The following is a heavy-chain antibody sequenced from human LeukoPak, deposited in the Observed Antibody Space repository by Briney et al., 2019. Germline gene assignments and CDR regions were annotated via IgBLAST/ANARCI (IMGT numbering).Heavy chain of an antibody. CDR3: ARGDHCSGGSCYSGAPRY. Sequence: GGSLRLSCAASGFTFSSYAMHWVRQAPGKGREWVSVIAGDGSNKFYADSVKGRFTISRDNSKNTLYLQMDRLRAEDTAVYYCARGDHCSGGSCYSGAPRYWGQGTLVTVSS. V-gene: IGHV3-30-3*01. CDR2: IAGDGSNK. J-gene: IGHJ4*02. CDR1: GFTFSSYA. D-gene: IGHD2-15*01.